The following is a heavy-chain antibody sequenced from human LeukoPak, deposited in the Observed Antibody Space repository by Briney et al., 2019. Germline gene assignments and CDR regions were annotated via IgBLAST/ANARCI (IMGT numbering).Heavy chain of an antibody. Sequence: GGSLRLSCAASGFTFSSYSMNWVRQAPGKGLEWLAFIWYDGSNKYYADSVKGRFTISRDNSKNTLYLQMSSLRAEDTAVYYCARDAGHWFDPWGQGTLVIVSS. J-gene: IGHJ5*02. CDR1: GFTFSSYS. V-gene: IGHV3-33*08. CDR3: ARDAGHWFDP. CDR2: IWYDGSNK.